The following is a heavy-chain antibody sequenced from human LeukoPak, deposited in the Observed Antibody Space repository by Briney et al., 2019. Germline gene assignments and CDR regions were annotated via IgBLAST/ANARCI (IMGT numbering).Heavy chain of an antibody. J-gene: IGHJ4*02. CDR2: IYPGDSDT. CDR3: AKTFYDRSSTSCHGVGFDY. Sequence: GESLKISCKGSGYSFTSYWIGWVRQMPGKGLEWMGIIYPGDSDTRYSPSFQGQVTISADKSISTAYLQWSSLKASDTAMYYCAKTFYDRSSTSCHGVGFDYWGQGTLVTVSS. D-gene: IGHD2-2*01. CDR1: GYSFTSYW. V-gene: IGHV5-51*01.